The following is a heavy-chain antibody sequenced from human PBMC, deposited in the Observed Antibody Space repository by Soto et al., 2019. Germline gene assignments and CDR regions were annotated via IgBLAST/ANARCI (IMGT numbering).Heavy chain of an antibody. V-gene: IGHV4-39*01. J-gene: IGHJ6*02. CDR3: ARRSRVSGSYLYYYYYGMDV. CDR2: IYYSGST. Sequence: PSETLYITCTVSGGSISSSSYYWGWIRQPPGKGLEWIGSIYYSGSTYYNPSLKSRVTISVDTSKNQFSLKLNSVTAADTAVYYCARRSRVSGSYLYYYYYGMDVWGQGTTVT. D-gene: IGHD1-26*01. CDR1: GGSISSSSYY.